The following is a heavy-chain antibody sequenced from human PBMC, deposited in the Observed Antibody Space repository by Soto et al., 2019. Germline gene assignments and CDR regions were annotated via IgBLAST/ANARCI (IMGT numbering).Heavy chain of an antibody. J-gene: IGHJ5*02. D-gene: IGHD2-15*01. CDR3: ARLGDCSGGSCYNWIDP. Sequence: ASVKVSCKVSGYTLTELSMHWVRQAPGKGLEWMGGFDPEDGETIYAQKFQGRVTMTEDTSTDTAYMELSSLRSEDTAVYYCARLGDCSGGSCYNWIDPWGQGTLVTVSS. CDR2: FDPEDGET. CDR1: GYTLTELS. V-gene: IGHV1-24*01.